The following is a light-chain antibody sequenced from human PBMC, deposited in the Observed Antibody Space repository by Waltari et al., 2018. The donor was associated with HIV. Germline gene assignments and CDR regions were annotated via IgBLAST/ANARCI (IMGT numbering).Light chain of an antibody. CDR3: SSYTTTSTLWV. J-gene: IGLJ3*02. Sequence: QSALTQPHSVSGSPGQSVTLTCTGSSSAVGSYTRVPWYQQFQGTAPKLLIHEVSNRPSGFPDRFSGSKSGNTASLTISGLQADDEADYYCSSYTTTSTLWVFGGGTKLTVL. CDR1: SSAVGSYTR. CDR2: EVS. V-gene: IGLV2-18*02.